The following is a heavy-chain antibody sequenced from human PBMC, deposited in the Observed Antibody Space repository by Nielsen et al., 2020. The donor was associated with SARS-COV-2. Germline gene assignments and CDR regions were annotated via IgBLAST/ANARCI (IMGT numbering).Heavy chain of an antibody. CDR3: ARSIAVAGTIWYFDL. Sequence: SETLSLTCTVSGGSISSGDYYWGWIRQPPGKGLEWIGSIYHSGSTYYNPSLKSRVTISVDTSKNQFSLKLSSVTAADTAVYYCARSIAVAGTIWYFDLWGRGTLVTVSS. D-gene: IGHD6-19*01. CDR1: GGSISSGDYY. V-gene: IGHV4-39*07. J-gene: IGHJ2*01. CDR2: IYHSGST.